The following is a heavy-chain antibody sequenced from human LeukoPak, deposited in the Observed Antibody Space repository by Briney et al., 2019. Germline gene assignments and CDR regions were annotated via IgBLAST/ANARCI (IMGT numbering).Heavy chain of an antibody. CDR3: AREGSGKAYYYMDV. V-gene: IGHV3-7*01. Sequence: GGSLRLSCAASGFTFSSYWMSWLRQAPGKGLEWVAHIKQDRSEKYYVDSVRCRYTISRDNAKNSLYLQMNSLSAEDTAVYYCAREGSGKAYYYMDVWGKGTTVTVS. CDR2: IKQDRSEK. D-gene: IGHD2-15*01. J-gene: IGHJ6*03. CDR1: GFTFSSYW.